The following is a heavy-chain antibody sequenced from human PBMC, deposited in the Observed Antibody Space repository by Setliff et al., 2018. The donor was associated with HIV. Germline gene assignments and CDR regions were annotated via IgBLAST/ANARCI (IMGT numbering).Heavy chain of an antibody. V-gene: IGHV4-59*01. Sequence: SETLSLTCTVSGDSISSYYWTWIRQSPGKGLEWIGNIYYSGSTNFNPSLKGRVTISLDTSKNQFSLKLNSVTAADTAVYYCARDAVSQQLVLGYWGHGTLVTAPQ. J-gene: IGHJ4*01. CDR3: ARDAVSQQLVLGY. D-gene: IGHD6-13*01. CDR2: IYYSGST. CDR1: GDSISSYY.